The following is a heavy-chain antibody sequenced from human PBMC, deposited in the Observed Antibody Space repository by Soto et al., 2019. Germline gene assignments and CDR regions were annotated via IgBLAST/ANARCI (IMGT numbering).Heavy chain of an antibody. Sequence: SAKVSCKASGYSFTSPDIHWARQTAGQGREWMGWMQPSTGKTGYAQKFQGRVTMTRDTSINTAYMELTTLTSDDTAFYYCARGVSARVDYWGQGSLLTAS. CDR3: ARGVSARVDY. D-gene: IGHD6-19*01. J-gene: IGHJ4*02. CDR2: MQPSTGKT. V-gene: IGHV1-8*02. CDR1: GYSFTSPD.